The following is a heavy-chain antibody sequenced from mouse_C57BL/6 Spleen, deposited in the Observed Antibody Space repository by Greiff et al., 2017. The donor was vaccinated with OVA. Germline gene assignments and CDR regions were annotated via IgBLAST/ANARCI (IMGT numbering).Heavy chain of an antibody. Sequence: QVQLQQSGAELVKPGASVKISCKASGYAFSSYWMNWVKQRPGKGLEWIGQIYPGAGDTNYNGKFKGKVTMTADKSYSTAYMQLSSLTSEESAVYFWARSESNYGGYSMDYWGQGAAVTFSS. CDR1: GYAFSSYW. V-gene: IGHV1-80*01. D-gene: IGHD2-5*01. J-gene: IGHJ4*01. CDR2: IYPGAGDT. CDR3: ARSESNYGGYSMDY.